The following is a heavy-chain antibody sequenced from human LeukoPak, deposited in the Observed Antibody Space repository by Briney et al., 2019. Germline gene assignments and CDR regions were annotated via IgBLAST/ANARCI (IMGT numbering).Heavy chain of an antibody. CDR2: IIPIFGIA. CDR3: ARDSGYSSSPGDY. V-gene: IGHV1-69*17. CDR1: GGTFTSYA. D-gene: IGHD6-6*01. Sequence: SVKVSSKPSGGTFTSYAISWVRQSPGQGLEWRGGIIPIFGIANYAQKFQGRVTITADKSTSTAYMELSSLRSEDTAVYYCARDSGYSSSPGDYWGQGTLVTVCS. J-gene: IGHJ4*02.